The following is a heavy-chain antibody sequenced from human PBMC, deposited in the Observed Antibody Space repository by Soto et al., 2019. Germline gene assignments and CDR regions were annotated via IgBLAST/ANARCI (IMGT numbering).Heavy chain of an antibody. Sequence: GGSLRLSCAASGFTVSSNYMSWVRQAPGKGLEWVSVISGSGGSTYYADSVKGRFTISRDNSKNTLYLQMNSLRAEDTAVYYCSKSKDIVVVPAAPCMDVWGQGTTVTVSS. CDR1: GFTVSSNY. V-gene: IGHV3-23*01. D-gene: IGHD2-2*01. J-gene: IGHJ6*02. CDR3: SKSKDIVVVPAAPCMDV. CDR2: ISGSGGST.